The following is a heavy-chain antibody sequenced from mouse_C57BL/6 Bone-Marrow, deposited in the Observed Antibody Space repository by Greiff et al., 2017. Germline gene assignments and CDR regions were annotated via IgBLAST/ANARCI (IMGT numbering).Heavy chain of an antibody. CDR1: GYTFTSYG. J-gene: IGHJ2*01. CDR2: IYPRSGNT. Sequence: VQRQKEGEERARTGAEGKRSGKASGYTFTSYGISWVKQRTGQGLEWIGEIYPRSGNTYYNEKFKGKATLTADKSSSTAYMELRSLTSEDSAVYVCARSTVVATNFDYWGQGTTLTVSS. V-gene: IGHV1-81*01. CDR3: ARSTVVATNFDY. D-gene: IGHD1-1*01.